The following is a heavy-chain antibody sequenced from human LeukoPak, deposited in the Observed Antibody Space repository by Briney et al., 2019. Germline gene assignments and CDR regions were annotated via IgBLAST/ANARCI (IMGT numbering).Heavy chain of an antibody. D-gene: IGHD3-10*01. CDR1: GLSISANS. V-gene: IGHV4-59*13. J-gene: IGHJ4*02. CDR3: ARHGRGVALRIQIDY. CDR2: IYNSVTT. Sequence: PSETLSLTCTVSGLSISANSWSWIRQPPGKGLEWIGYIYNSVTTNYNPSLTSRVTISVDTSKNQLSLKLSSATAADTAVYYCARHGRGVALRIQIDYWGQGTLVTVSS.